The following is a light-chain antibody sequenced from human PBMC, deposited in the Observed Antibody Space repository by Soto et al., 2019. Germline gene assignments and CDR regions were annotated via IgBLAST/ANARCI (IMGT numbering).Light chain of an antibody. J-gene: IGKJ1*01. CDR2: GVS. CDR1: QRVGTY. V-gene: IGKV1-39*01. CDR3: HQSYSNPRT. Sequence: DIQITQSRSTLPASLRDRVTITCLASQRVGTYLNWYRQKPGKAPNLLIYGVSSLHSGVPSRFSGSGSETDFTLTISSLQPEDFATYYCHQSYSNPRTFGQGTKVDIK.